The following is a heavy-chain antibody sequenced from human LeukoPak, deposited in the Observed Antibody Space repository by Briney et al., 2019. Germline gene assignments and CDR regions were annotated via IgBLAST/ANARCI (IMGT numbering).Heavy chain of an antibody. D-gene: IGHD5-12*01. J-gene: IGHJ4*02. CDR3: AKVVATEKRQEFDY. V-gene: IGHV3-23*01. CDR2: ISGSGGST. CDR1: GFTFNSYA. Sequence: GGSLRLSCAASGFTFNSYAMSWVRQAPGKGLEWVSAISGSGGSTYYADSVKGRFTISRDNSKNTLYLQMNSLRAEGTAVYYCAKVVATEKRQEFDYWGQGTLVTVSS.